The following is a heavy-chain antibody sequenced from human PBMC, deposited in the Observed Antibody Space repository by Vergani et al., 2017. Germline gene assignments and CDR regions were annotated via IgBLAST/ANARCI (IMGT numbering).Heavy chain of an antibody. Sequence: QVQLQESGPGLVKPSETLCLTCTVSGGSISSYYWSWIRQPPGQGLEWIGYIYYSGSTNYNPSLKSRVTITVDTSKNQFSLKLSSVTAADTAVYYCARWSGAAGNWFDPWGQGTLVTVSS. J-gene: IGHJ5*02. CDR3: ARWSGAAGNWFDP. D-gene: IGHD3-3*01. CDR1: GGSISSYY. CDR2: IYYSGST. V-gene: IGHV4-59*01.